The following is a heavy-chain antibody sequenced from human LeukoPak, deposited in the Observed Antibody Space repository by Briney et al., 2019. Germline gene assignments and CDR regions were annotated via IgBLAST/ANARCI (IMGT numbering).Heavy chain of an antibody. CDR3: ARERVGATSSSNFDY. D-gene: IGHD1-26*01. V-gene: IGHV1-2*02. CDR2: INPNSGGT. CDR1: GYTFTGYY. J-gene: IGHJ4*02. Sequence: ASVKVSCKASGYTFTGYYMHWVRQAPGQGLEWMGWINPNSGGTNYAQKFQGRVTMTRDTSISTAYMELSRLRSDDTAVYYCARERVGATSSSNFDYWGQGTLVTVSS.